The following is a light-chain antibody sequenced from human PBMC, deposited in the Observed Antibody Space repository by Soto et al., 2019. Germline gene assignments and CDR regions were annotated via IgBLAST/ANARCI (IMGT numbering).Light chain of an antibody. V-gene: IGLV1-44*01. Sequence: QSVLTQSPSASGTPGQRVTISCSASTSNFVSNSVSWYQHVPGTAPKLLISRNHQRPSGVPDRFSGSKSGNTASLTISGLQAADEADYYCSLYTSENTYVFGTGTKLTVL. CDR2: RNH. CDR3: SLYTSENTYV. J-gene: IGLJ1*01. CDR1: TSNFVSNS.